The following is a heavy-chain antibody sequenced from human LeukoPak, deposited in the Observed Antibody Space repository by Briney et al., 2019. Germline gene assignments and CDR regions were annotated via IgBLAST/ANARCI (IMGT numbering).Heavy chain of an antibody. J-gene: IGHJ4*02. CDR2: ISGRDEST. D-gene: IGHD1-1*01. V-gene: IGHV3-23*01. Sequence: PGGSLRLSSAVSGLTFSNHVLSWVRQAPGKGLEWVSAISGRDESTYYADSVKGRFTISRDNSKSTLYLHMSSLRDEDTAVYHCAKVTGTTNYWGQGTLVTVSS. CDR3: AKVTGTTNY. CDR1: GLTFSNHV.